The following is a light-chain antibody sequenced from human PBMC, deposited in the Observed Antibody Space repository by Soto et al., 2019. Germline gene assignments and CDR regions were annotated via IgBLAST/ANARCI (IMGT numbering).Light chain of an antibody. J-gene: IGLJ2*01. Sequence: QSALTQPASVSGSPGQSITISCTGTSSDVGGYNYVSWYQQHPGKAPKLMIYDVSNRPSGVSNRFSGSKSGNTASLTISGLQADDEADYYCSSYTSSSTLVFGGGTQRTVL. CDR2: DVS. CDR1: SSDVGGYNY. CDR3: SSYTSSSTLV. V-gene: IGLV2-14*01.